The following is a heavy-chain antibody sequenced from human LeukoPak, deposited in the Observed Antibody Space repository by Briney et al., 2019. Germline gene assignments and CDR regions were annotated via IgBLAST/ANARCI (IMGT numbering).Heavy chain of an antibody. D-gene: IGHD1-26*01. V-gene: IGHV3-23*01. Sequence: PGGSLRLSCAASGFTFSTYGMSWVRQAPGKGLEWVSGISGSGVSTYYADSVKGRFTISRDKSKNTLYLQMNSLRAEDTAVYYCAKFRSDRIVGGGMNVWGQGTTVTVSS. CDR3: AKFRSDRIVGGGMNV. CDR2: ISGSGVST. CDR1: GFTFSTYG. J-gene: IGHJ6*02.